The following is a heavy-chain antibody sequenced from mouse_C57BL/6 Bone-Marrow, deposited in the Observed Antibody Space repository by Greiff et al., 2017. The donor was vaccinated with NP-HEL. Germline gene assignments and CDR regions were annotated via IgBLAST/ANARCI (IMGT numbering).Heavy chain of an antibody. V-gene: IGHV1-82*01. CDR1: GYAFSSSW. Sequence: VKLQESGPELVKPGASVKISCKASGYAFSSSWMNWVKQRPGKGLEWIGRIYPGDGDTNYNGKFKGKATLTADKSSSTAYMQLSSLTSEDSAVYFCARYRGGFYFDYWGQGTTLTVSS. J-gene: IGHJ2*01. CDR2: IYPGDGDT. CDR3: ARYRGGFYFDY.